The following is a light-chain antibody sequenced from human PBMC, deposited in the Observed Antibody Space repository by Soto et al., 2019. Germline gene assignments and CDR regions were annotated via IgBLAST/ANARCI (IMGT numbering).Light chain of an antibody. CDR1: QSISSW. Sequence: DIQMTQSPSTLSASVGDRVTITCRASQSISSWLAWYQQKPGKAPKLLIYDASSLESGVPSRLSGSGSGTEFTLTISSRQPDDFATYYCQQYNSYPMYTFGQGTKLEIK. CDR3: QQYNSYPMYT. V-gene: IGKV1-5*01. J-gene: IGKJ2*01. CDR2: DAS.